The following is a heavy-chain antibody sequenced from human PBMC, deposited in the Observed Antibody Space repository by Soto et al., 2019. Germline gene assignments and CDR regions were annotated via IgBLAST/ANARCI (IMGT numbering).Heavy chain of an antibody. CDR2: VHFDGSTT. CDR1: GFNFSAFW. D-gene: IGHD3-22*01. Sequence: EVQLMESGGGFVQPGGSLRLSCAASGFNFSAFWMHWVRQAPGTGLVWVSRVHFDGSTTAYADSVRGRFTISRDNDKKILYLKMESLRVEDTAVYYCARDYYERGPGYYRDYGMDVWGPGTTVTVS. V-gene: IGHV3-74*01. CDR3: ARDYYERGPGYYRDYGMDV. J-gene: IGHJ6*02.